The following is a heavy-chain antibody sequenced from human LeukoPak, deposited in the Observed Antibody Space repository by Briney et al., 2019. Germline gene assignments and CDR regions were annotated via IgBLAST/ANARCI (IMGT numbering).Heavy chain of an antibody. V-gene: IGHV4-59*01. J-gene: IGHJ4*02. CDR2: IYYSGST. CDR3: AMTYCSSTSCYLDY. D-gene: IGHD2-2*01. CDR1: GGSISSYY. Sequence: PSETLSLTCTVSGGSISSYYWSWIRQPPGKGLEWIGYIYYSGSTNYNPSLKSRVTISVDTSKNQFSLKLSSVTAADTAVYYCAMTYCSSTSCYLDYWGQGTPVTVSS.